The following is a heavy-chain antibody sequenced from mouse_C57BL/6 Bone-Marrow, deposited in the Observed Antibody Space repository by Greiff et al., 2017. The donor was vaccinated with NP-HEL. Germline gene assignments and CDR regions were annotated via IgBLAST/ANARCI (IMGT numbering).Heavy chain of an antibody. CDR3: ASSFYGNSYYYAMDY. V-gene: IGHV1-50*01. CDR2: IDPSDSYT. CDR1: GYTFTSYW. Sequence: QVQLQQPGAELVKPGASVKLSCKASGYTFTSYWMQWVKQRPGQGLEWIGEIDPSDSYTNYNQKFKGKATLTVDTSSSTAYMQLSSLTSEDSAVYYCASSFYGNSYYYAMDYWGQGTSVTVSS. J-gene: IGHJ4*01. D-gene: IGHD2-10*01.